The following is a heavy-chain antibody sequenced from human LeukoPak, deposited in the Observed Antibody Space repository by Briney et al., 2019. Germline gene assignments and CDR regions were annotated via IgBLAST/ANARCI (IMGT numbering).Heavy chain of an antibody. Sequence: GESLKISCKGSGYSFTSYWIGWVRQMAGKGLVWMGIIYPGDSDIRYSPSFQGQVTISADKSISTAYLQWSSLKASDTAMYYCARTTVTTGAYFQHWGQGTLVTVSS. CDR3: ARTTVTTGAYFQH. V-gene: IGHV5-51*01. CDR2: IYPGDSDI. J-gene: IGHJ1*01. CDR1: GYSFTSYW. D-gene: IGHD4-17*01.